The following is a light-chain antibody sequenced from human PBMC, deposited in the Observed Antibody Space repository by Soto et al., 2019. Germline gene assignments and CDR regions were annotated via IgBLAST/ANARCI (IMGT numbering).Light chain of an antibody. V-gene: IGLV1-44*01. Sequence: QSVLTQPPSASGTPGRRVTISCSGATSNFGTKSVNWYQHLPGAAPRLLIYNSDQRPSGVPDRFSGSKSGTSASLAISGLQSADEGDYFCASWDDTLHGPLFGGGTKVTVL. CDR2: NSD. CDR1: TSNFGTKS. J-gene: IGLJ2*01. CDR3: ASWDDTLHGPL.